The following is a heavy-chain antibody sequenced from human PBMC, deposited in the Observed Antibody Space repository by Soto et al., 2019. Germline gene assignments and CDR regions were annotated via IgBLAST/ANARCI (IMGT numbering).Heavy chain of an antibody. Sequence: GASVKVSCKASGGTFSSYTISWVRQAPGQGLEWMGRIIPILGIANYAQRFQGRVTITADKSTSTAYMELSSLRSEDTAVYYCAREETGGGRAGGGQPDTAMVNVESNYGMDVWGQGTTVTVSS. CDR3: AREETGGGRAGGGQPDTAMVNVESNYGMDV. CDR2: IIPILGIA. D-gene: IGHD5-18*01. J-gene: IGHJ6*02. V-gene: IGHV1-69*04. CDR1: GGTFSSYT.